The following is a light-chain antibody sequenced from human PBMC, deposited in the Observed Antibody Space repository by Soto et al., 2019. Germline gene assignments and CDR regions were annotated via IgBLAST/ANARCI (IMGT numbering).Light chain of an antibody. CDR2: YDS. Sequence: LTQPPSVSVAPGKTARITCGGNNIGSKSVHWYQQKPGQAPVLVIYYDSDRPSGIPERFSGSNSGNTATLTISRVEAGDEADYYCQVWDSSSDHPYVFGTGTKVTDL. V-gene: IGLV3-21*04. J-gene: IGLJ1*01. CDR1: NIGSKS. CDR3: QVWDSSSDHPYV.